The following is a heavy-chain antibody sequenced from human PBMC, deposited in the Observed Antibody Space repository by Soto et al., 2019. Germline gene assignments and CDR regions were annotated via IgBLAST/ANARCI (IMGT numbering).Heavy chain of an antibody. CDR2: ISAYNGDT. CDR1: GYTFTNYG. D-gene: IGHD6-6*01. J-gene: IGHJ6*03. V-gene: IGHV1-18*01. Sequence: QVQLLQSGAEVKKPGASVKVSCEASGYTFTNYGITWVRQAPGHGHEWMGWISAYNGDTHYTQRLQGRVTMTTDTCTRTSHMGLRGPRMDDTAVYYCARVRQRVGYVYDYVYVCGKGTPVTASS. CDR3: ARVRQRVGYVYDYVYV.